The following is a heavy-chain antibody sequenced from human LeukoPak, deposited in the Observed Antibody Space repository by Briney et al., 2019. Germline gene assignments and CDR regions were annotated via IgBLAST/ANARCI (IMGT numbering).Heavy chain of an antibody. V-gene: IGHV4-4*02. CDR3: ASARGSYDFDY. D-gene: IGHD5-18*01. CDR2: IYHSGST. CDR1: GXSISSSNW. J-gene: IGHJ4*02. Sequence: SETRSLTCAVSGXSISSSNWWSWVRQPPGKGLEWIGEIYHSGSTNYNPSLKSRVTISVDNSKNQFSLKLSSVTAADTAVYYCASARGSYDFDYWGQGTLVTVSS.